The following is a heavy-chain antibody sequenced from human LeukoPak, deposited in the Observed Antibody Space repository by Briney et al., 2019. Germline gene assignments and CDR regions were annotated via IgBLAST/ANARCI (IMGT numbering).Heavy chain of an antibody. D-gene: IGHD2-15*01. CDR3: TTEYCSGGSCYVLFY. CDR2: IKSKTDGGTT. J-gene: IGHJ4*02. Sequence: GGSLRLSCAASGFTFSNAWMRWVRQAPGKGLEWVGRIKSKTDGGTTDYAAPVKGRFTISRDDSKNTLYLQMNSLKTEDTAVYYCTTEYCSGGSCYVLFYWGQGTLVTVSS. V-gene: IGHV3-15*01. CDR1: GFTFSNAW.